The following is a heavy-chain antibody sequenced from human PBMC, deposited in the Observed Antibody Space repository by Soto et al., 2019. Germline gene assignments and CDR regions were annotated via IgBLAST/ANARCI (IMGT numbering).Heavy chain of an antibody. V-gene: IGHV1-2*04. CDR3: ARCSSTTSRSGMDV. J-gene: IGHJ6*02. CDR1: GYTFTDYY. CDR2: INPNSGGT. D-gene: IGHD2-2*01. Sequence: GASVKVSCKASGYTFTDYYMHWVRQAPGQGLEWMGWINPNSGGTNYAQKFQGWVTMTRDTSISTAYMELSRLRSDDTAVYYCARCSSTTSRSGMDVWGQGTTVTVSS.